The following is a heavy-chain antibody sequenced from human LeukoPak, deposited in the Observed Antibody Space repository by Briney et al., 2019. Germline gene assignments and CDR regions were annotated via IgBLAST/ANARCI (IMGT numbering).Heavy chain of an antibody. Sequence: PGGSLRLSCAASGFTFSSYGMHWVRQAPGKGLEWVAVISYDGSNKYYADSVKGRFTISRDNSKNTLYLQMNSLRAEDTAVYYCAKDLPRGYYGSGSLTWGQGTLVTVSS. V-gene: IGHV3-30*18. J-gene: IGHJ5*02. D-gene: IGHD3-10*01. CDR2: ISYDGSNK. CDR1: GFTFSSYG. CDR3: AKDLPRGYYGSGSLT.